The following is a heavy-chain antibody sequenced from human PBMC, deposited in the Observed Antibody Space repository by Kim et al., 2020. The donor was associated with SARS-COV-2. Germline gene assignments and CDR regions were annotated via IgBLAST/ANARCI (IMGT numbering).Heavy chain of an antibody. D-gene: IGHD3-22*01. V-gene: IGHV5-51*01. CDR3: VRRPDYYDTSGFDY. CDR1: GYTFTSYW. Sequence: GESLKISCKGSGYTFTSYWIDWVRQKPGKGLEWVGIIYPGDSDIRYGPSFQGRVSISADKSTNTAYLQWSSLKASDTAIYYCVRRPDYYDTSGFDYWGQGIQVTVSS. CDR2: IYPGDSDI. J-gene: IGHJ4*02.